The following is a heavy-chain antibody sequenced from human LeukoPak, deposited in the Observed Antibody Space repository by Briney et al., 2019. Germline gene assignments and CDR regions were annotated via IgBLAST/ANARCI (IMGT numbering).Heavy chain of an antibody. CDR1: GFTFSSYW. J-gene: IGHJ4*02. CDR3: ARVWGYCSSTSCYGGGYFDY. D-gene: IGHD2-2*01. CDR2: INSDGSST. Sequence: PGGSLRLSCAASGFTFSSYWMHWVRQAPGKGLVWVSRINSDGSSTSYADSVKGRFTISRDNAKSSLYLQVNSLRAEDTAVYYCARVWGYCSSTSCYGGGYFDYWGQGTLVTVSS. V-gene: IGHV3-74*01.